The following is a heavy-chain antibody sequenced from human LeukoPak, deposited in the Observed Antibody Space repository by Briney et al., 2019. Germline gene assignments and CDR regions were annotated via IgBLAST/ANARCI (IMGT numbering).Heavy chain of an antibody. D-gene: IGHD2-15*01. CDR3: AHRRHVVVYCSGGSCYAFDY. V-gene: IGHV2-5*02. J-gene: IGHJ4*02. CDR1: GFSLSTSGVG. Sequence: SGPTLVNPTQTLTLTCTFSGFSLSTSGVGVGWIRQPPGKALEWLALIYWDDDKRYSPSLKSRLTITKDTSKNQVVLTMTNMDPVDTATYYCAHRRHVVVYCSGGSCYAFDYWGQGTLVTVSS. CDR2: IYWDDDK.